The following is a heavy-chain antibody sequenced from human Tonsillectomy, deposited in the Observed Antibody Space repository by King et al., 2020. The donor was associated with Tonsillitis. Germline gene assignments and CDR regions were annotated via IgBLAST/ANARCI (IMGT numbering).Heavy chain of an antibody. V-gene: IGHV3-21*01. D-gene: IGHD3-22*01. CDR1: GFTFSNFD. CDR3: AKDKGADYYDSGRGAFDF. J-gene: IGHJ3*01. CDR2: ICSGGRNI. Sequence: VQLVESGGGLVKAGESLRLACATSGFTFSNFDMNWVRPAPGKGLEWVSSICSGGRNIYYADSVNGRFTISRDKAGNAMFLRMNSLRVEDTAVYYCAKDKGADYYDSGRGAFDFWGKGTTVTVSS.